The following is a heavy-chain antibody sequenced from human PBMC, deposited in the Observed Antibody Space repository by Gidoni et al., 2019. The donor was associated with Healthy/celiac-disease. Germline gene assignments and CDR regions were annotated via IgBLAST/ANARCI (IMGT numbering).Heavy chain of an antibody. D-gene: IGHD1-7*01. CDR3: AKDESELELRQGYYYYGMDV. CDR2: ISYDGSNK. J-gene: IGHJ6*02. CDR1: SSYG. V-gene: IGHV3-30*18. Sequence: SSYGMHWVRQAPGKGLEWVAVISYDGSNKYYADSVKGRFTISRDNSKNTLYLQMNSLRAEDTAVYYCAKDESELELRQGYYYYGMDVWGQGTTVTVSS.